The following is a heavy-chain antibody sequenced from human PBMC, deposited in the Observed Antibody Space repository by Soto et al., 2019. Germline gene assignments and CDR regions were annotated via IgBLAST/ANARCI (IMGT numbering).Heavy chain of an antibody. CDR3: AKEGYYGSGSYFEYFQH. Sequence: EVQLLESGGGLVQPGGSLRLSCAASGFTFSSYAMSWVRQAPGKGLEWVSAISGSGGSTYYADSVKGRFTISRDNXXXXXXLXXXXXRXXXTAVYYCAKEGYYGSGSYFEYFQHWGQGTLVTVSS. CDR2: ISGSGGST. CDR1: GFTFSSYA. V-gene: IGHV3-23*01. D-gene: IGHD3-10*01. J-gene: IGHJ1*01.